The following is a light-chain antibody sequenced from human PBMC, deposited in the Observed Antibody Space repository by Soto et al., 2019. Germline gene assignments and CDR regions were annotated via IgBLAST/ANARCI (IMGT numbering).Light chain of an antibody. CDR2: GAS. Sequence: EIVLTQSPGTLSLSPRERATLSCRASQSISSSYLAWYQQKAGQAPRVLIYGASSRATGIPDRFSGIGSGTDFTLTISRLEPEDFAVYYCHQYGSSLMYTFGQGTKLEIK. CDR3: HQYGSSLMYT. CDR1: QSISSSY. V-gene: IGKV3-20*01. J-gene: IGKJ2*01.